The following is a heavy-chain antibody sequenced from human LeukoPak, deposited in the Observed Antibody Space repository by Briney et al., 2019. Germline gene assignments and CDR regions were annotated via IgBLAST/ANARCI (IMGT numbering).Heavy chain of an antibody. Sequence: SETLSLTCTVSGGSISSYYWSWIRHPPGKGREWIGYIYYSGSTNYNPPLKSRVTISVDTAKNQISLNLSSVTAADTAVYYCATDVRGIRGGDYYYYGMDVWGPGTTVTASS. J-gene: IGHJ6*02. CDR3: ATDVRGIRGGDYYYYGMDV. D-gene: IGHD3-16*01. CDR2: IYYSGST. CDR1: GGSISSYY. V-gene: IGHV4-59*01.